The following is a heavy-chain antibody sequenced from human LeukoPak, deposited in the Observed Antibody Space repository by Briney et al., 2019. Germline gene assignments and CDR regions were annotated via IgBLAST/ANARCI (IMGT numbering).Heavy chain of an antibody. CDR3: ARATVPWRPFDY. CDR2: IYYSGST. CDR1: GGSNSSYY. Sequence: SETLSLTCTVSGGSNSSYYWSWIRQRPGKGLEWIGYIYYSGSTNYNPSLKSRVTISVDTSKNQFSLKLSSVTAADTAVYYCARATVPWRPFDYWGQGTLVTVSS. D-gene: IGHD3-10*01. J-gene: IGHJ4*02. V-gene: IGHV4-59*01.